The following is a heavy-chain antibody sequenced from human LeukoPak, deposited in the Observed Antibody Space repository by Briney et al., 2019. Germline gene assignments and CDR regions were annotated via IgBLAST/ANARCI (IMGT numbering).Heavy chain of an antibody. Sequence: GGSLRLSCAASGFTFSSYGMHWVRQAPGKGLEWVAVIWYDGSNKYYADSVKGRFTISRDNSKNTLYLQMNSLRVEDTAVYYCAKDGLGSRPYYFEYWGQGTPVTVSS. D-gene: IGHD1-26*01. CDR3: AKDGLGSRPYYFEY. J-gene: IGHJ4*02. CDR2: IWYDGSNK. CDR1: GFTFSSYG. V-gene: IGHV3-33*06.